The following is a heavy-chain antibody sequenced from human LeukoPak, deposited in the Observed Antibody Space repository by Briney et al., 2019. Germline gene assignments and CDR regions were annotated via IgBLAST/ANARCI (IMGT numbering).Heavy chain of an antibody. Sequence: ASVKVSCKASGYTFTGYYMHWVRQAPGQGLEWMGWINPNSGGTNYAQKFQGRVTMTRDTSISTAYMELSRLRSDDTAVYYCARDRPEYSSGWYGDYWGQGTLVTVS. J-gene: IGHJ4*02. D-gene: IGHD6-19*01. CDR3: ARDRPEYSSGWYGDY. CDR1: GYTFTGYY. CDR2: INPNSGGT. V-gene: IGHV1-2*02.